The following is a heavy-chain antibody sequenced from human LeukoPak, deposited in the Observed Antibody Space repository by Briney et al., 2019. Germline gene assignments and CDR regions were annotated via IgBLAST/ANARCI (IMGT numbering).Heavy chain of an antibody. Sequence: ASVKVSCKASGGTFSSYAISWVRQAPGQGLEWMGGIIPIFGTANYAQKFQGRVTITTDESTSTAYMELSSLRSEDTAVYYCARERAEGIVATNLFDYWGQGTLVTVSS. V-gene: IGHV1-69*05. CDR1: GGTFSSYA. D-gene: IGHD5-12*01. CDR3: ARERAEGIVATNLFDY. J-gene: IGHJ4*02. CDR2: IIPIFGTA.